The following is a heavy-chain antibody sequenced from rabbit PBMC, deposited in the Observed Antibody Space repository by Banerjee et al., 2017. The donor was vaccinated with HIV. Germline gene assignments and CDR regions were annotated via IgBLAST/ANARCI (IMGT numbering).Heavy chain of an antibody. D-gene: IGHD1-1*01. V-gene: IGHV1S40*01. CDR1: GVTFSISSY. CDR2: IDSDSSGFT. CDR3: ARWTSSDGYFDL. Sequence: VESGGGLVKPGASLTLTCTASGVTFSISSYMCWVRQAPGKGLEWIACIDSDSSGFTYFATWAIGRFTISKTSSTAVGLQMTSLTAADTATYFCARWTSSDGYFDLWGQGTLVTVS. J-gene: IGHJ4*01.